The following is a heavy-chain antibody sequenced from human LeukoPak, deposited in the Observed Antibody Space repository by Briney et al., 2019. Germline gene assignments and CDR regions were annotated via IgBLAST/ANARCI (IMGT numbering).Heavy chain of an antibody. CDR3: VRGASRANGYGDDYRI. CDR1: GFTFSTYW. Sequence: GGSLRLSCAGTGFTFSTYWRHWVPQAPGQGLLWVARINRDGSITDYADSVKGRFTISRDNAKNTLYVHMSSLRADDTAVYHCVRGASRANGYGDDYRIWGRGTLISVSS. D-gene: IGHD5-12*01. CDR2: INRDGSIT. J-gene: IGHJ4*02. V-gene: IGHV3-74*01.